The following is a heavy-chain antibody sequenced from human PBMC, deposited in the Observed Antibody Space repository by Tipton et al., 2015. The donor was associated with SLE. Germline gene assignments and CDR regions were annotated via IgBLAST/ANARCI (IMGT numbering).Heavy chain of an antibody. D-gene: IGHD3-10*01. CDR2: INHSGST. CDR1: GGSFSGYY. Sequence: LRLSCAVYGGSFSGYYWSWIRQPPEKGLEWIGEINHSGSTNYNPSLKSRVTISVDTSKNQFSLKLSSVTAADTAVYYCARDQETMVRGVIGGMDVWGQGATVTVSS. J-gene: IGHJ6*02. V-gene: IGHV4-34*01. CDR3: ARDQETMVRGVIGGMDV.